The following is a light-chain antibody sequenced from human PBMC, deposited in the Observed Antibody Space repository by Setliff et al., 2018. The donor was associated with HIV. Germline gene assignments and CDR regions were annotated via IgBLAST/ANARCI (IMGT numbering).Light chain of an antibody. CDR3: SSYRRTNTWV. CDR1: SSDIAAYDY. J-gene: IGLJ2*01. V-gene: IGLV2-14*01. CDR2: EVT. Sequence: QSVLTQAASVSGSPGQSITIFCIGTSSDIAAYDYVSWYQQHPGEAPKLIIYEVTSRPSGVSNRFSGSKSGNTASLTISGLQAEDEALYYCSSYRRTNTWVFGGGTK.